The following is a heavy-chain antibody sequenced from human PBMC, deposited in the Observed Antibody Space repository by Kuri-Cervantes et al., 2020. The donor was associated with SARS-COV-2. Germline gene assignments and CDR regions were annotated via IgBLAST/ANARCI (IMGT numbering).Heavy chain of an antibody. CDR3: AKVSYYYYMDV. V-gene: IGHV3-23*01. CDR2: ISGTGGSST. Sequence: GESLKISCAASGFIFDTYAMSWVRQAPGKGLEWVSVISGTGGSSTFYADSVKGRFIISRDNSENTLYLQINGLRADDTAVYYCAKVSYYYYMDVWGKGTTVTVSS. CDR1: GFIFDTYA. J-gene: IGHJ6*03.